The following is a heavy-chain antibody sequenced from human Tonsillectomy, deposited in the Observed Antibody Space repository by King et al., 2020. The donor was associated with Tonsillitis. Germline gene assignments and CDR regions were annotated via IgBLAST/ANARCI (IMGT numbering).Heavy chain of an antibody. V-gene: IGHV1-18*04. CDR3: ARTRTPAAFDI. CDR1: GYTFISYG. D-gene: IGHD2-15*01. Sequence: VQLVESGGEVKKPGASVKVSCKASGYTFISYGVTWVRQAPGQGLEWMGWISANNGNTNYAQKLQGRVTMTTDTSTSTSYMELRSLRSDDTAVYYCARTRTPAAFDIWGQGTMVTVSS. CDR2: ISANNGNT. J-gene: IGHJ3*02.